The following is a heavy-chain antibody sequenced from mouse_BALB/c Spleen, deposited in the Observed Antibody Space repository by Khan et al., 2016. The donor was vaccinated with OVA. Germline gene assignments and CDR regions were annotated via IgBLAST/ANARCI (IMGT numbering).Heavy chain of an antibody. J-gene: IGHJ3*01. CDR3: ARAGWDVFAY. V-gene: IGHV1-77*01. D-gene: IGHD4-1*01. CDR1: GYTFTDYD. Sequence: QVQLQQSGPELVKPGASVKMSCKASGYTFTDYDMNWVKQRNGQGLEWIGQIYPGSDSTYYNEKFKGKATLTTDRSSNTAYMQLSNLTSEDSAVYFCARAGWDVFAYWGQGTLVTVSA. CDR2: IYPGSDST.